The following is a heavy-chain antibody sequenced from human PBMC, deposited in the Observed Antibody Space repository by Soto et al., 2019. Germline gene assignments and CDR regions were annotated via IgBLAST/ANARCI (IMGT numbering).Heavy chain of an antibody. Sequence: PGGSLRLSCAASGFTFSSYAMHWVRQAPGKGLEWVAVISYDGSNKYYADSVKGRFTISRDNSKNTLYLQMNSLRAEDTAVYYCARVCLGEYLSLCFDYWGQGTLVTGS. CDR3: ARVCLGEYLSLCFDY. V-gene: IGHV3-30-3*01. J-gene: IGHJ4*02. D-gene: IGHD4-17*01. CDR1: GFTFSSYA. CDR2: ISYDGSNK.